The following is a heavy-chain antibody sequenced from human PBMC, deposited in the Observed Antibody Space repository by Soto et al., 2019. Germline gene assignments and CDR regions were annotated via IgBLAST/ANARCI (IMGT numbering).Heavy chain of an antibody. CDR3: ARTGDGHHDFLDY. Sequence: GESLKISCAASGFTFSSYWMNWVRQAPGKGLEWVANINQDGNEDNLLDSVKGRFTISRDNAKNSLFLQMNSLRVDDTAVYYCARTGDGHHDFLDYWGQGALVTVS. CDR2: INQDGNED. D-gene: IGHD1-1*01. CDR1: GFTFSSYW. J-gene: IGHJ4*02. V-gene: IGHV3-7*01.